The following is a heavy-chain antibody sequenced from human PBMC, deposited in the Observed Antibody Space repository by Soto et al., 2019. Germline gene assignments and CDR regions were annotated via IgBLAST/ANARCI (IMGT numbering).Heavy chain of an antibody. Sequence: ASVKVSCKASGYTFNSNYMHWARQSPGQGLEWMGIINPSGGSTSYAQKFQGRVTMTRDTSTSTAYMELSSLRSEDTAVYYCARKVAVAGLYFDYWGHGTLVTVSS. CDR2: INPSGGST. J-gene: IGHJ4*01. V-gene: IGHV1-46*02. CDR3: ARKVAVAGLYFDY. D-gene: IGHD6-19*01. CDR1: GYTFNSNY.